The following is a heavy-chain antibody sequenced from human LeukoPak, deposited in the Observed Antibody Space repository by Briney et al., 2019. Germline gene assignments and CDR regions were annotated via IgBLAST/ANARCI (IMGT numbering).Heavy chain of an antibody. Sequence: GGSLRLSCAASGFSIDDYAMHWVRQAPGKGLEWVSGVSYNSDNIDYADSVKGRSTISRDNAKNSLYLQMNSLRPEDTALYYCAKDASPGNYYYYFLDVWGKGTTVIVSS. CDR3: AKDASPGNYYYYFLDV. J-gene: IGHJ6*03. V-gene: IGHV3-9*01. CDR2: VSYNSDNI. CDR1: GFSIDDYA.